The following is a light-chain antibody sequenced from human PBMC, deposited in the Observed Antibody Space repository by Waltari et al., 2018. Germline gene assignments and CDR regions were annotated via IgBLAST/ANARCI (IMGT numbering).Light chain of an antibody. CDR1: SCSLSTRYY. V-gene: IGLV8-61*01. J-gene: IGLJ3*02. CDR3: VLYMGSGIWV. Sequence: QTVVTQEPSFSVSPGGTVTLTCGLSSCSLSTRYYPSWYQQTPGQAPRTLIYSTNTRSSGVPDRFSGSFLGNKAALTITGAQADDESHYYCVLYMGSGIWVFGGGTKLTVL. CDR2: STN.